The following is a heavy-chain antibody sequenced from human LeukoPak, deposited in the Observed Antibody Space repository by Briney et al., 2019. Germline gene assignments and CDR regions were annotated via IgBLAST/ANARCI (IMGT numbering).Heavy chain of an antibody. CDR3: ARGGAGVGYSGYCDY. D-gene: IGHD3-22*01. CDR1: GFTFSSYW. J-gene: IGHJ4*02. CDR2: INSDGSST. Sequence: GGSLRLSCAASGFTFSSYWMHWVRQTPGKGLVWVSRINSDGSSTSYADSVKGRFTISRDNAKNTLYLQMNSLRAEDTAVYYCARGGAGVGYSGYCDYWGQGTLVTVSS. V-gene: IGHV3-74*01.